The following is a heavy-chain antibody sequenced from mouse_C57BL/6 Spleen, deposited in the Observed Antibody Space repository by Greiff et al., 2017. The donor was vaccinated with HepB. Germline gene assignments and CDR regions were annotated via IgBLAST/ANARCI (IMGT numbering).Heavy chain of an antibody. Sequence: QVQLQQSGPELVKPGASVTISCKASGYSFTDYYLYWVIQWPGQGLEWIGWIFPGSGSTYYNAKFKGKATLTVDKSSSTAYMLLSSLTSEDSAVYFCARNDYVVAMGYWGQGTSASVSS. CDR2: IFPGSGST. CDR1: GYSFTDYY. D-gene: IGHD1-1*02. J-gene: IGHJ4*01. V-gene: IGHV1-75*01. CDR3: ARNDYVVAMGY.